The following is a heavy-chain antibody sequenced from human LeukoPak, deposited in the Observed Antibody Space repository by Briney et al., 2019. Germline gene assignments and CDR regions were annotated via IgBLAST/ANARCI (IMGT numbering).Heavy chain of an antibody. Sequence: SETLSLTCTVSGGSISSSSYYWGWIRQPPGKGLEWIGSIYYSGSTYYNPSLKSRVTISVDTSKNQFSLKLSSVTAADTAVYYCARERDDSSSWAGYFDYWGQGTLVTVSS. V-gene: IGHV4-39*07. CDR3: ARERDDSSSWAGYFDY. CDR1: GGSISSSSYY. CDR2: IYYSGST. D-gene: IGHD6-13*01. J-gene: IGHJ4*02.